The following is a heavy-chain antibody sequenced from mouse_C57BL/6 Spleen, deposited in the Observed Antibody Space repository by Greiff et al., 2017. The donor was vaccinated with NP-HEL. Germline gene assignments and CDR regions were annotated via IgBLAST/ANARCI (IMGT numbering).Heavy chain of an antibody. CDR3: ARGTTVDYAMDY. CDR2: ISYDGSN. V-gene: IGHV3-6*01. D-gene: IGHD1-1*01. J-gene: IGHJ4*01. Sequence: VQLKESGPGLVKPSQSLSLTCSVTGYSITSGYYWNWIRQFPGNKLEWMGYISYDGSNNYNPSLKNRISITRDTSKNQFFLKLNSVTTEDTATYYCARGTTVDYAMDYWGQGTSVTVSS. CDR1: GYSITSGYY.